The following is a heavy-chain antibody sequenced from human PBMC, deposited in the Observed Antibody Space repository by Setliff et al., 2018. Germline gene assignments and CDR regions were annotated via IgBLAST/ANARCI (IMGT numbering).Heavy chain of an antibody. J-gene: IGHJ4*02. Sequence: SETLSLTCTVSGYSISSAYYWGWIRQPPGKGLEWIGSIYHSGSTYYNPSLKSRLTISVDTSKNQFSLKLSSVTAADTAVYYCARHPYSSSWFQGYFDYWGQGTLVTVSS. CDR2: IYHSGST. D-gene: IGHD6-13*01. CDR1: GYSISSAYY. CDR3: ARHPYSSSWFQGYFDY. V-gene: IGHV4-38-2*02.